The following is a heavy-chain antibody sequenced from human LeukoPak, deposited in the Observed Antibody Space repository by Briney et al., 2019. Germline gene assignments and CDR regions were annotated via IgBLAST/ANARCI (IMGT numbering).Heavy chain of an antibody. CDR3: ARRPNFDY. CDR1: GFTFSSYA. Sequence: PGGSLRLSCAASGFTFSSYAMHWVRQAPGKGLEWVAVISYDGSNKYYADSVKGRFTISRDNSKNTLYLQMNSLRAEDTAVYYCARRPNFDYWGQGTLVTVSS. CDR2: ISYDGSNK. V-gene: IGHV3-30*01. J-gene: IGHJ4*02.